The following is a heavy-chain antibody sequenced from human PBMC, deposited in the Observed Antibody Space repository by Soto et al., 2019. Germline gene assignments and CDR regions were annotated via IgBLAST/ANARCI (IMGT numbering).Heavy chain of an antibody. V-gene: IGHV3-30-3*01. J-gene: IGHJ4*02. CDR2: ISYDGSNK. CDR3: VQRECSYGRCGL. D-gene: IGHD2-15*01. Sequence: GGSLRLSCAASGFTFSSYAMHWVRQAPGKGLEWVAVISYDGSNKYYADSVKGRFTISRDNAKNTLYLQMNSLRPEDTALYYCVQRECSYGRCGLWGQGT. CDR1: GFTFSSYA.